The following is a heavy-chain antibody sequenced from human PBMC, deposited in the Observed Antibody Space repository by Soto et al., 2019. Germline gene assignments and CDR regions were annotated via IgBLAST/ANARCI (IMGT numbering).Heavy chain of an antibody. V-gene: IGHV4-59*01. CDR2: IYYSGST. Sequence: GTLSLTCAVSGGSFSSYNRSWIRQAPGKGLEWIASIYYSGSTNYNPSLKSRVTISVDKSKNKFSLQLTTVTAADTAAFYCGRGXADIVTGYYTNSGGMDVWGPGTTVTVSS. CDR3: GRGXADIVTGYYTNSGGMDV. D-gene: IGHD3-9*01. J-gene: IGHJ6*02. CDR1: GGSFSSYN.